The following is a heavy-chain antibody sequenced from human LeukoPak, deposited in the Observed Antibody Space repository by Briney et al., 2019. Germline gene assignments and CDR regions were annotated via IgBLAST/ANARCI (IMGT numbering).Heavy chain of an antibody. CDR1: GGSFSGYY. V-gene: IGHV4-34*01. J-gene: IGHJ6*02. Sequence: SETLSHTCAVYGGSFSGYYWSWIRQPPGKGLEWIGEINHSGSTNYNPSLKSRVTISVDTSKNQFSLKLSSVTAADTAVYYCARRPTPYYYYGMDVWGQGTTVTVSS. CDR2: INHSGST. CDR3: ARRPTPYYYYGMDV.